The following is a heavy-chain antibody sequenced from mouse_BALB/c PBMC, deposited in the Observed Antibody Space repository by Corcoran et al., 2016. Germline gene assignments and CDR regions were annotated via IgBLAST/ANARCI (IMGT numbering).Heavy chain of an antibody. Sequence: QVTLKESGPGILQPSQTISLTCYFSGFSLSTSGKGVSWIRQPSGKGLEWLAHIYWDDDKRYNPSLKSRLTISKDTSRNQVFLKITSVDTADTATYYCARRSYDAMDYWGQGTSFTVSS. V-gene: IGHV8-12*01. CDR2: IYWDDDK. CDR3: ARRSYDAMDY. J-gene: IGHJ4*01. CDR1: GFSLSTSGKG.